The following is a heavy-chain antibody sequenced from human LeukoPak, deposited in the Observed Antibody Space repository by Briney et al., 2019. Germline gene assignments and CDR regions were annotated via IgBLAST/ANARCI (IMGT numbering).Heavy chain of an antibody. V-gene: IGHV4-59*08. CDR1: GGSISSYY. CDR2: IYYSGST. Sequence: SETLSLTCTVSGGSISSYYWSWIRQPPGKGLEWIGYIYYSGSTNYNPSLKSRVTLPVDTSKNQFSLKLSSVTAADTAVYYCARRSRSAGSDWYFDLWGRGTLVTVSS. J-gene: IGHJ2*01. D-gene: IGHD3-10*01. CDR3: ARRSRSAGSDWYFDL.